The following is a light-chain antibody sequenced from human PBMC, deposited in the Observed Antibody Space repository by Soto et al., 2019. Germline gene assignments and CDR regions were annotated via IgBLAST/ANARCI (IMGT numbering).Light chain of an antibody. CDR2: GAS. V-gene: IGKV3-20*01. CDR3: QQYGSSPGT. J-gene: IGKJ2*01. Sequence: EIVLTQSPGTLSLSPGERATLSCRASQSVSSSYLAWYQQKPGQAPRLLIYGASSRATGIPDRFSGSGPGTDFTVTISRLEPEDCAVYYCQQYGSSPGTFGQVTKLEIK. CDR1: QSVSSSY.